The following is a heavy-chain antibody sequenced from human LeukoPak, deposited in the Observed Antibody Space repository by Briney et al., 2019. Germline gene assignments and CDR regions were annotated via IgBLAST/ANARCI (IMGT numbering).Heavy chain of an antibody. CDR3: ARIYGSGTYAGEGDAFDI. J-gene: IGHJ3*02. CDR1: GYTFTSYY. D-gene: IGHD3-10*01. Sequence: ASVKVSCKASGYTFTSYYMHWVRQAPGQGLEWMGIINPSGGSTSYAQKFQGRVTMTRDMSTSTVYMELSSLRSEDTAVYYCARIYGSGTYAGEGDAFDIWGQGTMVTVSS. V-gene: IGHV1-46*01. CDR2: INPSGGST.